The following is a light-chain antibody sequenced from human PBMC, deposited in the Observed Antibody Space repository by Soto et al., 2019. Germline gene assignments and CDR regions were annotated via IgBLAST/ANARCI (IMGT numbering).Light chain of an antibody. V-gene: IGKV1-33*01. Sequence: DIQMTQSPSSLSASVGDRVTITCQASQDISNYLNWYQQKPGKAPKLLIYDASNLETGVPSRFSGSGSGTDFTFTSSSLQPGDIATYYCQQYDNLPLTFGGGTQVEIK. CDR2: DAS. CDR1: QDISNY. J-gene: IGKJ4*01. CDR3: QQYDNLPLT.